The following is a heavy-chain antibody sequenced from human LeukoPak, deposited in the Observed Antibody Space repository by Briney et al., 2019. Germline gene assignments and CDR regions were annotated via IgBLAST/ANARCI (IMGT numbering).Heavy chain of an antibody. CDR3: ITKTRELAMGTCDI. D-gene: IGHD7-27*01. CDR2: IKSKSDGGTI. V-gene: IGHV3-15*01. J-gene: IGHJ3*02. Sequence: GGSLRLSCAASGFTFSKAWMNWVRQIPGRGLEWVGRIKSKSDGGTIDYAAPVKGRLTISRDYSRNTALLQMSSLKTEETAVYYCITKTRELAMGTCDIWGEGTVVTVSS. CDR1: GFTFSKAW.